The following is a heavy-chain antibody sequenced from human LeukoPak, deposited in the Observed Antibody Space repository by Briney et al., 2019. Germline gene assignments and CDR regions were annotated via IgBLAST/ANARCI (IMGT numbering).Heavy chain of an antibody. J-gene: IGHJ6*03. CDR1: GGSFSGYY. D-gene: IGHD5-12*01. CDR3: ARALSGYDKNYYYYMDV. CDR2: INHSGST. V-gene: IGHV4-34*01. Sequence: PSETLSLTCAVYGGSFSGYYWSWIRQPPGKGLEWIGEINHSGSTNYNPSLKSRVTISVDTSKNQFSLKLSSVTAADTAVYYCARALSGYDKNYYYYMDVWGKGTTVTVSS.